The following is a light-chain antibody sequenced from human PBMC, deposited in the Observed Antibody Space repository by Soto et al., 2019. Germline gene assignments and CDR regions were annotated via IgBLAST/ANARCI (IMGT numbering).Light chain of an antibody. Sequence: QSVLTQPASVSGSPGQSITMSCTGTSSDVGGNKYVSWYQQYPGKAPKLLINEVTNRPSGVSYRFSASKSGNTASLTISALLAEDEADYFCASSASDSLYVFGTGTKVTVL. CDR2: EVT. CDR3: ASSASDSLYV. CDR1: SSDVGGNKY. V-gene: IGLV2-14*01. J-gene: IGLJ1*01.